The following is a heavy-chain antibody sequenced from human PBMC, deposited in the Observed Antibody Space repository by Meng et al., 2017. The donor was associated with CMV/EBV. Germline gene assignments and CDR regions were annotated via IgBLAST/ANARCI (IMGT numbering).Heavy chain of an antibody. J-gene: IGHJ6*02. CDR2: INPSGGST. V-gene: IGHV1-46*01. CDR1: GYTFTSYY. D-gene: IGHD2-2*01. Sequence: ASVKVSCKASGYTFTSYYMHWVRQAPGQGLEWMGIINPSGGSTSYAQKFQGRVTMTRDTSTSTVYMELSSLRSEDTAVYYCARDFRHCSSTSCPQGYYYYGMDVWGQGTTVTVSS. CDR3: ARDFRHCSSTSCPQGYYYYGMDV.